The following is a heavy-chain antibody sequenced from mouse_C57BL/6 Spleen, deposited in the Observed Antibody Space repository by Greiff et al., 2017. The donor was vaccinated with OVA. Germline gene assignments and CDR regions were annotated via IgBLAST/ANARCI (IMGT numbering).Heavy chain of an antibody. CDR1: GFTFSSSA. CDR3: ARAKLTFAY. J-gene: IGHJ3*01. Sequence: EVQLLESGGDLVKPGGSLKLSCAASGFTFSSSAMSWVSQTPEQRLEWVATISHGGGYTYYPDNVKGRFTISRDNAKNNLYLQLSHLKSEDTAMYYCARAKLTFAYWGQGTLVTVSA. CDR2: ISHGGGYT. D-gene: IGHD1-3*01. V-gene: IGHV5-4*01.